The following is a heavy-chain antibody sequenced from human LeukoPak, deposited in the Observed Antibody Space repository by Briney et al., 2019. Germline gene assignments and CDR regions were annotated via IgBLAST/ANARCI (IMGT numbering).Heavy chain of an antibody. Sequence: PGRSLRLSCAASGFTFSSYAMHWVRQAPGKGLEWVAVISYDGSNKYYADSVKGRFTISRDNSKNTLYLQMNSLRAEDTAVYYCARDRWDCSSTSCYTNYCYYMDVWGKGTTVTVSS. CDR1: GFTFSSYA. CDR3: ARDRWDCSSTSCYTNYCYYMDV. CDR2: ISYDGSNK. D-gene: IGHD2-2*02. J-gene: IGHJ6*03. V-gene: IGHV3-30*01.